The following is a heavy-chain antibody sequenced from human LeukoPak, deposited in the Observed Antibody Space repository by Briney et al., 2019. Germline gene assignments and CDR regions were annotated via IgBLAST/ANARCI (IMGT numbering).Heavy chain of an antibody. V-gene: IGHV3-30*18. CDR3: AKDLGYYDSSFDY. J-gene: IGHJ4*02. CDR2: ISYDGSNK. Sequence: GGSLSLSCAASGFTFSSYGMHWVRQAPGKGLEWVAVISYDGSNKYYADSVKGRFTISRDNSKNTLYLQMNSLRAEDTAVYYCAKDLGYYDSSFDYWGQGTLVTVSS. D-gene: IGHD3-3*01. CDR1: GFTFSSYG.